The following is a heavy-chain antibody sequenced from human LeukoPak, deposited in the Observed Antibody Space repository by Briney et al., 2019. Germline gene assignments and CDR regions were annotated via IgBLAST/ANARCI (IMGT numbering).Heavy chain of an antibody. CDR2: IYHSGST. J-gene: IGHJ3*02. V-gene: IGHV4-4*02. Sequence: SETLSLTCTVSGGSISSSNWWSWVRQPPGKGLEWIGEIYHSGSTNYNPSLKSRVTISVDKSKNQFSLKLSSVTAADTAVYYCAYCGGDCYSLAAFDIWGQGTMVTVSS. CDR1: GGSISSSNW. CDR3: AYCGGDCYSLAAFDI. D-gene: IGHD2-21*02.